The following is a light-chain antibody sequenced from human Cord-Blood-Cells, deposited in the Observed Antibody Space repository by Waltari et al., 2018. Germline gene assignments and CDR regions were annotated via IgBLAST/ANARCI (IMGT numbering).Light chain of an antibody. CDR2: LNSDGSH. V-gene: IGLV4-69*01. CDR1: SGHSSYA. Sequence: QLVLTQSPSASASLGASVTLTCTLSSGHSSYAIAWHQQQPEKGPRYLMKLNSDGSHSKGDGIPDRLSGSSAGDERYLTISSLQSEDEADYYGQTWGTGIHVVFGGGTKLTVL. CDR3: QTWGTGIHVV. J-gene: IGLJ2*01.